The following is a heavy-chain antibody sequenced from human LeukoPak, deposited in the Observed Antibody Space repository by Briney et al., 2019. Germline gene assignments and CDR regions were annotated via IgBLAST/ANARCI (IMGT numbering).Heavy chain of an antibody. CDR2: IYTSGST. J-gene: IGHJ5*02. V-gene: IGHV4-4*07. D-gene: IGHD6-13*01. CDR3: ARVAAAGTIDWFDP. CDR1: GGSISSYY. Sequence: SETLSLTCTVSGGSISSYYWSWIRQPAGKGLEWIGRIYTSGSTNYNPSLKSRVTMSVVTSKNQFSLKLSSVTAADTAVYYCARVAAAGTIDWFDPWGQGTLVTVSS.